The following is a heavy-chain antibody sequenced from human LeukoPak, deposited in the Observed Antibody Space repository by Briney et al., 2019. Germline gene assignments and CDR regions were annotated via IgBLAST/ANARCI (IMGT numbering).Heavy chain of an antibody. Sequence: GGSLRLSCAASGFTFDDYAMHWVRQAPGKGLEWVSGISWNSGSIGYADSVKGRFTISRDNAKNSLYLQMNSLRAEDTALYYCAKSLGESLVAATHLFGYWGQGTLVTVSS. CDR1: GFTFDDYA. CDR3: AKSLGESLVAATHLFGY. CDR2: ISWNSGSI. V-gene: IGHV3-9*01. J-gene: IGHJ4*02. D-gene: IGHD2-15*01.